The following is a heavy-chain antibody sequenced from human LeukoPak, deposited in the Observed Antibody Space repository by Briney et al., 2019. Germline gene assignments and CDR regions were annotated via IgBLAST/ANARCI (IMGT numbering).Heavy chain of an antibody. J-gene: IGHJ6*03. CDR1: GGTFSSYA. D-gene: IGHD4-11*01. CDR3: ARDRGDYSYYYYYYMDV. CDR2: IIPIFGTA. Sequence: SVKVSCKASGGTFSSYAISWVRQAPGQGLEWMGGIIPIFGTANYAQKFQGRVTITADESTSTAYMELSSLRSEDTAVYYCARDRGDYSYYYYYYMDVWGKGTTVTVSS. V-gene: IGHV1-69*01.